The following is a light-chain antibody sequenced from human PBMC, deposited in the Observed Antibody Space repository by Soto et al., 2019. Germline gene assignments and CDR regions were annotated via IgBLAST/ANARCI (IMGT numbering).Light chain of an antibody. V-gene: IGKV3-15*01. CDR2: GAS. CDR3: QQHSAWPLT. Sequence: EIVMTQSPATLSVSPGERATLFCRASQSVRSNFLAWYQQKPGQAPRLLIYGASTRATGIPARFSGSGSGTEFTLTINSLHSEDFAVYYCQQHSAWPLTFGGGTKVEI. CDR1: QSVRSN. J-gene: IGKJ4*01.